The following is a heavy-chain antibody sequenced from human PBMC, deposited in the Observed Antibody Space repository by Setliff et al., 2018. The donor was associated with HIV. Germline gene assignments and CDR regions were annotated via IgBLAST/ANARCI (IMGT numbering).Heavy chain of an antibody. D-gene: IGHD4-4*01. CDR1: GDSVSSASYY. Sequence: LPETLSLTCTVSGDSVSSASYYWSWIRQPPGKGLEWIGYIYYSGTTKYNPSLKSRVTISVDTSKNQFSLKLSSVTAADTAVYFCARVRRDGNSFDDWGQGTLVTVSS. CDR3: ARVRRDGNSFDD. J-gene: IGHJ4*02. CDR2: IYYSGTT. V-gene: IGHV4-61*01.